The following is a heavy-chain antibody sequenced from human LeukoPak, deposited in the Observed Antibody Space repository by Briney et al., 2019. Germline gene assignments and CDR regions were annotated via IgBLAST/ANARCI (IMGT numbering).Heavy chain of an antibody. Sequence: VSVKVSCKASGYTFTGHYIHWVRQAPGQGLEWIAWINTNTGGTKYAQKYQGRVTLTRDTSISTVYMELSSLRSDDTAVYYCARVASAGRQYCSNGICYVFDPWGQGTLVTVSS. D-gene: IGHD2-8*01. CDR2: INTNTGGT. J-gene: IGHJ5*02. CDR1: GYTFTGHY. V-gene: IGHV1-2*02. CDR3: ARVASAGRQYCSNGICYVFDP.